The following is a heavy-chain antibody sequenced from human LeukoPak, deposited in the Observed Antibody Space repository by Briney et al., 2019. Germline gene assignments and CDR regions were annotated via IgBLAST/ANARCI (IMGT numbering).Heavy chain of an antibody. CDR1: GGSISSYY. CDR3: ARGLERSTPFDY. J-gene: IGHJ4*02. Sequence: PSETLSLTCTVSGGSISSYYWSWIRQPPGKGLEWIGYIYYSGSTNYNPSLKSRVTISVDTSKNQFSLKLSSVTAADTAVYYCARGLERSTPFDYWGQGTLVTVSS. D-gene: IGHD1-1*01. V-gene: IGHV4-59*12. CDR2: IYYSGST.